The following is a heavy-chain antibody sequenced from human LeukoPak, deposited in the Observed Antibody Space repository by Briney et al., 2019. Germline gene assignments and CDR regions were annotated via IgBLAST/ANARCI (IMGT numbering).Heavy chain of an antibody. CDR2: IYYSGST. V-gene: IGHV4-61*08. CDR3: ARDSMVRGVIS. J-gene: IGHJ4*02. Sequence: PSETLSLTCAVSGGSISSGGYSWSWIRQPPGKGLEWIGYIYYSGSTNYNPSLKSRVTISVDTSKNQFSLKLSSVTAADTAVYYCARDSMVRGVISWGQGTLATVSS. D-gene: IGHD3-10*01. CDR1: GGSISSGGYS.